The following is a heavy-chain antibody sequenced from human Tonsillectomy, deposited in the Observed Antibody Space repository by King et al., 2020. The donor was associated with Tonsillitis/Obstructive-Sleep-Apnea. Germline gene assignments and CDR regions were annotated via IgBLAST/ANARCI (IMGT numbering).Heavy chain of an antibody. CDR1: GGSFSGYY. D-gene: IGHD5-24*01. Sequence: VQLQQWGAGLLKPSETLSLTCAVYGGSFSGYYWNWIRQPPGKGLEWIGEINHSGSTNYNPSLKSRVTISVDTSKNQFSLKLSSVTAADTAVYYCARGKGVRWLPEYWYFDLWGRGTLVTVSS. V-gene: IGHV4-34*01. CDR2: INHSGST. CDR3: ARGKGVRWLPEYWYFDL. J-gene: IGHJ2*01.